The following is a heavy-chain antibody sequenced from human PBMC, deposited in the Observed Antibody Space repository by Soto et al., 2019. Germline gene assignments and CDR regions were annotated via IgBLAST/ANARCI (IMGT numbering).Heavy chain of an antibody. V-gene: IGHV1-3*01. Sequence: ASVKVSWKASGYTFTSYAMHWVRQAPGQRLEWMGWINAGNGNTKYSQKFQGRVTITRDTSASTAYMELSSLRSEDTAVYYCARDWTSFGVVIMLFDYWGQRTLVTVSS. CDR3: ARDWTSFGVVIMLFDY. CDR1: GYTFTSYA. CDR2: INAGNGNT. J-gene: IGHJ4*02. D-gene: IGHD3-3*01.